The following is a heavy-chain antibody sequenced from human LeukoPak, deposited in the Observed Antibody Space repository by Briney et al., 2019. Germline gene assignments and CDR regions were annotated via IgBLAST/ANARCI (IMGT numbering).Heavy chain of an antibody. CDR1: GFTFGSYA. CDR3: ANSHSGGDGYSG. Sequence: PGGSLRLSCAASGFTFGSYAMSWVRQAPGKGLERVSAISGSGGSTYYADSVKGRFTISRDNSENTLYLQMNSLRAEDTAVYYCANSHSGGDGYSGWGQGTLVTVSS. V-gene: IGHV3-23*01. D-gene: IGHD5-24*01. CDR2: ISGSGGST. J-gene: IGHJ4*02.